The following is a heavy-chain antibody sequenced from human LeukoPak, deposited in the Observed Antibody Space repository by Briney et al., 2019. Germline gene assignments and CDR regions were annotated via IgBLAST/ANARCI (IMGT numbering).Heavy chain of an antibody. CDR2: IYPGDSDT. CDR3: ARRGDGSTFYFDF. V-gene: IGHV5-51*01. Sequence: GESLQISCQGSGYRFTSHWIGWVRQMPGKGLEWMAIIYPGDSDTRYSPSFQGQVTISADKSISTAYLQWSSLKASDTAMYYCARRGDGSTFYFDFWGQGTLVTVSS. J-gene: IGHJ4*02. D-gene: IGHD5-24*01. CDR1: GYRFTSHW.